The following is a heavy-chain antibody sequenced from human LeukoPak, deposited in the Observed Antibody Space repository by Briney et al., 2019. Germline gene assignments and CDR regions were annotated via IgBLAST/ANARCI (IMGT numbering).Heavy chain of an antibody. CDR1: GFTVSNNY. Sequence: GGSLRLSCAASGFTVSNNYMSWVRQAPGKGLECVSVIRGSGGPTYYADSVKGRFTISRDNSKNTLYLQMNSLRAEDTAVYYCAKLSRDCSTTSCYVDYWGQGTLVTVSS. V-gene: IGHV3-23*01. J-gene: IGHJ4*02. CDR3: AKLSRDCSTTSCYVDY. CDR2: IRGSGGPT. D-gene: IGHD2-2*01.